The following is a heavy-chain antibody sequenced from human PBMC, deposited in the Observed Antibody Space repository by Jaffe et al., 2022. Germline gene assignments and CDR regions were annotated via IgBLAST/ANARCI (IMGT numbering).Heavy chain of an antibody. CDR3: ARGLDGYWNDEKAFDI. J-gene: IGHJ3*02. D-gene: IGHD1-1*01. Sequence: QVQLVQSGAEVKKPGASVKVSCKASGYTFTSYDINWVRQATGQGLEWMGWMNPNSGNTGYAQKFQGRVTMTRNTSISTAYMELSSLRSEDTAVYYCARGLDGYWNDEKAFDIWGQGTMVTVSS. V-gene: IGHV1-8*01. CDR2: MNPNSGNT. CDR1: GYTFTSYD.